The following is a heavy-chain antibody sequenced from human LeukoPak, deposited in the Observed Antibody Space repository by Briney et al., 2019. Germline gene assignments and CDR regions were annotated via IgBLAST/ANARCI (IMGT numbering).Heavy chain of an antibody. V-gene: IGHV1-69*05. CDR3: ARDKVEMAFISNFDY. Sequence: SVKVSFMASVGTFSSYAISWVRQAPGQGLEWMGRIIPIFGTANYAQKFQGRVTITTDKSTSTTTMELSSLRSEATAVYYCARDKVEMAFISNFDYWGQGTLVTVSS. CDR2: IIPIFGTA. CDR1: VGTFSSYA. D-gene: IGHD5-24*01. J-gene: IGHJ4*02.